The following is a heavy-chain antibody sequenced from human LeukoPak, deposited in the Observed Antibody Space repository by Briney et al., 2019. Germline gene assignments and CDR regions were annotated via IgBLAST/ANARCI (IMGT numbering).Heavy chain of an antibody. D-gene: IGHD6-13*01. J-gene: IGHJ4*02. CDR3: ARHISDAAVSN. V-gene: IGHV5-51*01. CDR2: IYPGDSGT. Sequence: GEWLKISCQGSGYSFTNYWIAWVRRMPGKGLEWMGIIYPGDSGTRNSPSFQGQVTISADKSISTAYLQWSSLKASDTAMYYCARHISDAAVSNWGQGTPVSVSS. CDR1: GYSFTNYW.